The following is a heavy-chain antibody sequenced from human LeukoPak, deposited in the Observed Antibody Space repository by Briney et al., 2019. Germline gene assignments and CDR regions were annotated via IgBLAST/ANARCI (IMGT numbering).Heavy chain of an antibody. J-gene: IGHJ4*02. Sequence: SVKVSCKASGGTFSSYAISWVRQAPGQGLEWMGGIIPIFGTANYAQKFQGRVTITTDESTSTAYMELSSLRSEDTAVYYCARVKVTFGGVIAPYFDYWGQGTLVTVSS. V-gene: IGHV1-69*05. CDR1: GGTFSSYA. CDR2: IIPIFGTA. D-gene: IGHD3-16*02. CDR3: ARVKVTFGGVIAPYFDY.